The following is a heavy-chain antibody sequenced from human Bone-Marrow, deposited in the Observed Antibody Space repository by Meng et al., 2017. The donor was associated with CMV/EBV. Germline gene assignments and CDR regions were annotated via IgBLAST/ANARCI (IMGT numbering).Heavy chain of an antibody. CDR2: IYYSGST. D-gene: IGHD1-26*01. Sequence: GSLRPSCTVSGGSISSSSYYWGWIRQPPGKGLEWIGSIYYSGSTQYNPSLKSRLSISVDTSKNQFSLKLSSVTAADTAVYFCAREHGIGGATRNYFYYGMDVWGQGTTVTGSS. CDR1: GGSISSSSYY. CDR3: AREHGIGGATRNYFYYGMDV. V-gene: IGHV4-39*07. J-gene: IGHJ6*01.